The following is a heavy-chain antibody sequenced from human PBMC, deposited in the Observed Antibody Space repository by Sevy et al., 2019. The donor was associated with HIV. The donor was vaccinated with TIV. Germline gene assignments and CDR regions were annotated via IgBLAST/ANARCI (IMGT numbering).Heavy chain of an antibody. D-gene: IGHD6-19*01. CDR2: INPNSGGT. V-gene: IGHV1-2*02. J-gene: IGHJ4*02. CDR3: ASVGYSSGWYGGTFDY. CDR1: GYTFTGYY. Sequence: ASVKVSCKASGYTFTGYYMHWVRQAPGQGLEWMGWINPNSGGTNNAQKFQGRVTMTRDTSINSAYMELSRLSSDDTAVYYCASVGYSSGWYGGTFDYWGQGTLVTVSS.